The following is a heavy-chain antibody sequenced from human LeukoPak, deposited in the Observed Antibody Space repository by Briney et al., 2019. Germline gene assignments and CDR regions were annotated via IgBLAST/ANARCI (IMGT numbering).Heavy chain of an antibody. CDR1: GFTFSSYG. CDR3: ARTRYGSGSSTYYFDY. J-gene: IGHJ4*02. CDR2: IRYDGSNK. Sequence: GGSLRLSCAASGFTFSSYGMHWVRQAPGKGLEWVAFIRYDGSNKYYADSVKGRFTISRDNAKNSLYLQMNSLRAEDTAVYYCARTRYGSGSSTYYFDYWGQGTLVTVSS. D-gene: IGHD3-10*01. V-gene: IGHV3-30*02.